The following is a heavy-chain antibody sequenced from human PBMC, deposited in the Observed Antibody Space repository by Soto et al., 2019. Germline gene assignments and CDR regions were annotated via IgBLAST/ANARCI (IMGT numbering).Heavy chain of an antibody. CDR1: GFTFINYW. J-gene: IGHJ6*02. Sequence: AGGSLRLSCAASGFTFINYWMHWVRQVPGKGLVWLSRIKGDGSLTNYADSVKGRFTIPRDNAKNTLYLQMDSLRVEDTAVYYCAILSGGTFGFDNYGMDAWGQGTTVTVSS. V-gene: IGHV3-74*01. D-gene: IGHD2-15*01. CDR2: IKGDGSLT. CDR3: AILSGGTFGFDNYGMDA.